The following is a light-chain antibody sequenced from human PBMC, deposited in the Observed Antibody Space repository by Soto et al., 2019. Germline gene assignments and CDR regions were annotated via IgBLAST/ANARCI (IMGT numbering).Light chain of an antibody. CDR1: QSLSSGF. Sequence: VLTQSPGTLSLSPGERATLSCRASQSLSSGFLAWYQQKPGQAPRLLIYGASSRATDIPDRFSGSGSGTDFSLTIRRLEPEDFAVYYCQQYGSSPTTVGQGTRLEIK. J-gene: IGKJ5*01. V-gene: IGKV3-20*01. CDR3: QQYGSSPTT. CDR2: GAS.